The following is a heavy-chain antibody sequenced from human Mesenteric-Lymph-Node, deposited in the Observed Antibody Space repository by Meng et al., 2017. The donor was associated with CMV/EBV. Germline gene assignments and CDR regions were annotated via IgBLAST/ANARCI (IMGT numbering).Heavy chain of an antibody. J-gene: IGHJ4*02. D-gene: IGHD6-6*01. CDR3: ARESSSSGRHFDY. Sequence: GESLKISCAASGFTVSSDYMSWVRQVPGKGLVWVSRIYNDGSGINYADSVKGRFTISRDNAENTLFLQMNSLRAEDTAVYYCARESSSSGRHFDYWGQGTLVTVSS. V-gene: IGHV3-74*01. CDR2: IYNDGSGI. CDR1: GFTVSSDY.